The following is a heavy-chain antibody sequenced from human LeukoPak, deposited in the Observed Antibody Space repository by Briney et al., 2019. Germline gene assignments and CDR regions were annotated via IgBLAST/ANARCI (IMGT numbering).Heavy chain of an antibody. Sequence: GASVKVSCKASGGTFISYAISWVRQAPGQGLEWMGGIIPIFGTANYAQKFQGRVTITADESTSTAYMELRSLRSEDTAVYYCARNYDYDDAFDIWGQGTVVTVSS. CDR2: IIPIFGTA. J-gene: IGHJ3*02. CDR1: GGTFISYA. CDR3: ARNYDYDDAFDI. D-gene: IGHD3-16*01. V-gene: IGHV1-69*13.